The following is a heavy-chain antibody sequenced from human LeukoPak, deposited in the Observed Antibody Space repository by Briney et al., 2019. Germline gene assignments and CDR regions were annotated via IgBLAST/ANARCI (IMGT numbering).Heavy chain of an antibody. Sequence: GGSLRLSCAASGFTVSGNFMSWVRQAPGKGLEWVSVIYSDGNTYYADSVRGRFTVSRDNSRDTLYLQMNSLRAEDTAVYYCARDPHYDSSGYYYYFDYWGQGTLVTVSS. CDR1: GFTVSGNF. CDR3: ARDPHYDSSGYYYYFDY. CDR2: IYSDGNT. D-gene: IGHD3-22*01. J-gene: IGHJ4*02. V-gene: IGHV3-66*01.